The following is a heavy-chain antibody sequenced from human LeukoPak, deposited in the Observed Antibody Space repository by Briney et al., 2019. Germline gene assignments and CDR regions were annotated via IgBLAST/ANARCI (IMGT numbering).Heavy chain of an antibody. CDR1: GYSFSSYW. V-gene: IGHV5-51*01. CDR2: IYPGDSDT. CDR3: ARRNGRVDFWSGQYYFDY. J-gene: IGHJ4*02. D-gene: IGHD3-3*01. Sequence: RHGESLKISSKGSGYSFSSYWIGWIRQMPGKDLEWMGIIYPGDSDTRYSPSFQGQVTISADKSISTAYLQWSSLKASDTAMYYCARRNGRVDFWSGQYYFDYWGQGTLVTVSS.